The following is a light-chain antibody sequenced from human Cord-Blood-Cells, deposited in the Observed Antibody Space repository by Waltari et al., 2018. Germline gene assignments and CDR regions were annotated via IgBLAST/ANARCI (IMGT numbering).Light chain of an antibody. Sequence: QSALTQPASVSGSPGQSITISCTGTSSDVGRSNLVSWYQQHPGKAPKLMIYEGSKRPSWVSNRFSGSKSGNTASLTISGLQAEDEADYYCCSYAGSSTWVFGGGTKLTVL. J-gene: IGLJ3*02. CDR1: SSDVGRSNL. CDR2: EGS. CDR3: CSYAGSSTWV. V-gene: IGLV2-23*01.